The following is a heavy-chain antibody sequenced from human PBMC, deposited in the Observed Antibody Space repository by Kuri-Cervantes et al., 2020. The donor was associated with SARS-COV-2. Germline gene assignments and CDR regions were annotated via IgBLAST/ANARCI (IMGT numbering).Heavy chain of an antibody. J-gene: IGHJ4*02. Sequence: GGSLRLSCAASGFTFSSYSMNWVRQAPGKGLEWVSYISSSSSTIYYADSVKGRFTISRDNAKNSLYLQMNSLRAEDTAVYYCASGPGILWFGDDYWGQGTLVTVSS. CDR1: GFTFSSYS. CDR2: ISSSSSTI. V-gene: IGHV3-48*01. CDR3: ASGPGILWFGDDY. D-gene: IGHD3-10*01.